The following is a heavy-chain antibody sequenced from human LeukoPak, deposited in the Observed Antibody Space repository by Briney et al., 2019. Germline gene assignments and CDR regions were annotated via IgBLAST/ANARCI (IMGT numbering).Heavy chain of an antibody. CDR1: GFTFSSYG. Sequence: GGTLRLSCAASGFTFSSYGMSWVRQAPGKELEWVSAISGSGGSTYYADSVKGRFTISRDNSKNTLYLQMNSLRAEDTAVYYRAKGTRKIQPTSHGAFDIWGQGTMVTVSS. J-gene: IGHJ3*02. D-gene: IGHD5-18*01. V-gene: IGHV3-23*01. CDR3: AKGTRKIQPTSHGAFDI. CDR2: ISGSGGST.